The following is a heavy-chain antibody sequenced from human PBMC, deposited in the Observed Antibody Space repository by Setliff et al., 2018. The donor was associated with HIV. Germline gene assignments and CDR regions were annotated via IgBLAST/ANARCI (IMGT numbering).Heavy chain of an antibody. CDR1: GFTFRSYE. CDR3: ARDGGKSGGVLPGWFDS. J-gene: IGHJ5*01. CDR2: ISSSGNTI. D-gene: IGHD2-15*01. Sequence: QSGGSLRLSCAASGFTFRSYEMNWVRQAPGKGLEWLSYISSSGNTIYYTDSLKGRFTISRDNARSSLYLEMNSLRAEDTAVYYCARDGGKSGGVLPGWFDSWGQGTLVTVSS. V-gene: IGHV3-48*03.